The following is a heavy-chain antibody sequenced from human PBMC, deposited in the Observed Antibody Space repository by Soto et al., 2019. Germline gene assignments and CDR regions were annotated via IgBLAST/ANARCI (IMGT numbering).Heavy chain of an antibody. CDR1: GFTFSNYW. CDR2: MNQDGSQI. CDR3: ARDRGPNTPDY. J-gene: IGHJ4*02. V-gene: IGHV3-7*01. D-gene: IGHD2-2*02. Sequence: EVQVVESGGGLVQPGGSLRLSCAVSGFTFSNYWMTWVRQAPGKGLEWVAYMNQDGSQIYSVDSLRGRFTISRDNAKNSLYLQMNSLRVDDTAVYYCARDRGPNTPDYWGQGTLVTVSS.